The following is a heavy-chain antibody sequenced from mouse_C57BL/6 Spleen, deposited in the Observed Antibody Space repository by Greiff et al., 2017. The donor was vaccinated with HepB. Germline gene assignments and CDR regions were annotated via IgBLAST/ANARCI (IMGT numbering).Heavy chain of an antibody. V-gene: IGHV5-6*01. Sequence: EVQLVESGGDLVKPGGSLKLSCAASGFTFSGYGMSWVRQTPDKRLEWVATISSGGSYTYYPDSVKGRYTISRDNAKNTLYLQMSSLKSEDTAMYYCARRGIYDGYPFAYWGQGTLVTVSA. J-gene: IGHJ3*01. CDR1: GFTFSGYG. D-gene: IGHD2-3*01. CDR2: ISSGGSYT. CDR3: ARRGIYDGYPFAY.